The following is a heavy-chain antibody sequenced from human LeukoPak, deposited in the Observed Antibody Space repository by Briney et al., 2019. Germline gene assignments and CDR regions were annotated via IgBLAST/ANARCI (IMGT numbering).Heavy chain of an antibody. CDR1: GGSISGYY. V-gene: IGHV4-59*01. J-gene: IGHJ4*02. D-gene: IGHD6-19*01. Sequence: SETLSLTCTVSGGSISGYYWTWIRQPPGKGPEWIVYIDDSGSTNHNPSLKSRVTISVDTSENHFSLKVRSMTDADTAVYYCARGELYSSGWYGVPPVGPLFDNWGQGTLVTVSS. CDR2: IDDSGST. CDR3: ARGELYSSGWYGVPPVGPLFDN.